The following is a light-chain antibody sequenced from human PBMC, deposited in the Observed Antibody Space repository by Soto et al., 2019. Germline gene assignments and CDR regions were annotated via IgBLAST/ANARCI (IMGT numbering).Light chain of an antibody. CDR2: DVS. Sequence: QSVLAQPASVSGSRGQSITISCTGTSSDVGRYNYVSWFQQHPGKVHKLIIYDVSNWPSGVSDRFSGSKSGNTASLTISGLQPEDEADYYCSSFTSSSTFVFGTGTRSPS. CDR3: SSFTSSSTFV. CDR1: SSDVGRYNY. V-gene: IGLV2-14*03. J-gene: IGLJ1*01.